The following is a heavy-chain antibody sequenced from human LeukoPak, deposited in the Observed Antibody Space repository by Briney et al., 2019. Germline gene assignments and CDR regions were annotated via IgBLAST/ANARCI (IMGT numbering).Heavy chain of an antibody. CDR2: IYWNDDK. D-gene: IGHD3-9*01. J-gene: IGHJ3*02. CDR3: VHRRDDWFESLAFDI. V-gene: IGHV2-5*01. CDR1: GFSLNTSGVA. Sequence: KESGPTLVKPTQTLTLTCTFSGFSLNTSGVAVGWIRQPPGKALEWLTLIYWNDDKRYSPSLKSRLTITKDTSKNQVVLTMTNMDPVNAATYYCVHRRDDWFESLAFDIWGQGTMVIVS.